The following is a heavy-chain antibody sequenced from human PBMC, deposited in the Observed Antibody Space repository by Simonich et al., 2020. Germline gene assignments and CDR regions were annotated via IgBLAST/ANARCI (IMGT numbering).Heavy chain of an antibody. J-gene: IGHJ6*03. Sequence: EVQLVESGGGLVQPGGSLRLSCAASGFTFSSYWMSWVRQAPGKGLEWGANIKQDGSEKYYVDSVKGRFTISRDNAKNSLYLQMNSLRADDTAVYYCARDGLGTAYYYYMDVWGKGTTVTVSS. D-gene: IGHD7-27*01. V-gene: IGHV3-7*01. CDR1: GFTFSSYW. CDR2: IKQDGSEK. CDR3: ARDGLGTAYYYYMDV.